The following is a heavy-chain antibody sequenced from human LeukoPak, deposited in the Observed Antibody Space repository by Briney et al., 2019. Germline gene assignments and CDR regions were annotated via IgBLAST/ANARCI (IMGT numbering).Heavy chain of an antibody. CDR3: ARSPHEGGIVPAAKDC. J-gene: IGHJ4*02. Sequence: ASVKVSCKASGYTFSNFGISWVRQAPGQGLEWMGWISGYNGDTNYAQKLQDRVTMTTDTSTSTAYMELRSLRSDDTAVYYCARSPHEGGIVPAAKDCWGQGTLVTVSS. D-gene: IGHD2-2*01. CDR1: GYTFSNFG. V-gene: IGHV1-18*01. CDR2: ISGYNGDT.